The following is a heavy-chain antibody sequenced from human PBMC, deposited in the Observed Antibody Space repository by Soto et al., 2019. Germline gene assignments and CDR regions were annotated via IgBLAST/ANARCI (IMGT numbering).Heavy chain of an antibody. CDR2: IYYSGST. CDR1: GGSISSSSYY. J-gene: IGHJ6*02. V-gene: IGHV4-39*07. CDR3: ARSKVLRYFDWLKDYYGMDV. D-gene: IGHD3-9*01. Sequence: SETLSLTCTVSGGSISSSSYYWGWIRQPPGKGLEWIGSIYYSGSTYYNPSLKSRVTISVDKSKNQFSLKLSSVTAADTAVYYCARSKVLRYFDWLKDYYGMDVWGQGTTVTVSS.